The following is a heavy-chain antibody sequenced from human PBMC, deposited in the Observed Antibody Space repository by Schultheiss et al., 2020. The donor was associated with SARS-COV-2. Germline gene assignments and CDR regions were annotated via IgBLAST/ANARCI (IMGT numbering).Heavy chain of an antibody. J-gene: IGHJ2*01. Sequence: ASVKVSCKASGYTFTGYYMHWVRQAPGQGLEWMGWINPNSGGTNYAQKFQGRVTMTRDTSISTAYMELNSLRAEDTAVYYCAKGTLWFGELYFDLWGRGTLVTVSS. V-gene: IGHV1-2*02. D-gene: IGHD3-10*01. CDR2: INPNSGGT. CDR3: AKGTLWFGELYFDL. CDR1: GYTFTGYY.